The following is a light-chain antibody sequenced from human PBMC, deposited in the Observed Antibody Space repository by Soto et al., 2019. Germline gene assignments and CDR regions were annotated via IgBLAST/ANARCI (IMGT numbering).Light chain of an antibody. CDR1: SSNIGSNY. Sequence: QSVLTQPHSASGTPGQRVPISCSGSSSNIGSNYVYWYQQLPGTAPKLLIYRNNQRPSGVPDRFSGSKSGTSASLAISGLRSEDEADYYCAAWDDSLSGGVFGGGTKVTVL. V-gene: IGLV1-47*01. J-gene: IGLJ2*01. CDR3: AAWDDSLSGGV. CDR2: RNN.